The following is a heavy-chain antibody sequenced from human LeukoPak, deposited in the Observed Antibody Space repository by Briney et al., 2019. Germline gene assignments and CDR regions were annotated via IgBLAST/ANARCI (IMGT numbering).Heavy chain of an antibody. Sequence: ASVKVSCKASGYTFTGYYMHWVRQAPGQGVEGMGWINPNSGGTNYAQKFQGRVTMTRDTSISTAYMELSRLRSDDTAVYYCARDGSISGSYLYWGQGTLVTVSS. V-gene: IGHV1-2*02. J-gene: IGHJ4*02. CDR1: GYTFTGYY. CDR2: INPNSGGT. D-gene: IGHD1-26*01. CDR3: ARDGSISGSYLY.